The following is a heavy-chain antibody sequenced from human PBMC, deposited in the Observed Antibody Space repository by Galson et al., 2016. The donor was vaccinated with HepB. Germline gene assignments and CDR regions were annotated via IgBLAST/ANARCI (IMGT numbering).Heavy chain of an antibody. CDR2: INSDGSST. CDR1: GFTFSSYW. Sequence: SLRLSCAASGFTFSSYWMDWVRQAPGKGLVWVSRINSDGSSTSYADSVKGRFTISRDNAKNTLYLQMNSLRAEDTAVYYCARERRLVGMDIWGKGTRVTVSA. D-gene: IGHD2-21*01. V-gene: IGHV3-74*01. CDR3: ARERRLVGMDI. J-gene: IGHJ6*04.